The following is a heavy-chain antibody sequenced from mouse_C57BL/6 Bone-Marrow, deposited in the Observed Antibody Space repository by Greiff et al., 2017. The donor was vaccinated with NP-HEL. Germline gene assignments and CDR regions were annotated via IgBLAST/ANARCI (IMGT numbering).Heavy chain of an antibody. CDR1: GFTFSSYT. Sequence: EVKVVESGGGLVKPGGSLKLSCAASGFTFSSYTMSWVRQTPEKRLEWVATISGGGGNTYYPDSVKGRFTISRDNAKNTLYLQMSSLRSEDTALYYCARLLYYYGSSSFAYWGQGTLVTVSA. CDR3: ARLLYYYGSSSFAY. D-gene: IGHD1-1*01. J-gene: IGHJ3*01. CDR2: ISGGGGNT. V-gene: IGHV5-9*01.